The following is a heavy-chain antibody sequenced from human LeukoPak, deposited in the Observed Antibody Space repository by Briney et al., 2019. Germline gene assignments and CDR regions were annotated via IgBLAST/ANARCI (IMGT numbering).Heavy chain of an antibody. J-gene: IGHJ4*02. D-gene: IGHD3-3*01. Sequence: PGGSLRLSCAVSGFTFSSYGMHWVRQAPGKGLEWVAVIWYDGSKKYHVDSVKGRFTISRDDSKNTLYLQMNNLRAEDTAVYYCARDGGIGLDYWGQGTLVTVSS. CDR1: GFTFSSYG. CDR2: IWYDGSKK. V-gene: IGHV3-33*01. CDR3: ARDGGIGLDY.